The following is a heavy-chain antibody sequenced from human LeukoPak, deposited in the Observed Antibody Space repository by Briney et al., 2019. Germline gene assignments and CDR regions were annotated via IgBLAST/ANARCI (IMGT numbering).Heavy chain of an antibody. CDR2: INPSGGST. J-gene: IGHJ5*02. CDR3: ARGISQSDFWSGYYGWFDP. D-gene: IGHD3-3*01. V-gene: IGHV1-46*01. Sequence: ASVKVSCKASGYTFTSYYMHWVRQAPGQGLEWVGIINPSGGSTSYAQKFQGRVTMTRDTSTSTVYMELSSLRSEDTAVYYCARGISQSDFWSGYYGWFDPWGQGTLVTVSS. CDR1: GYTFTSYY.